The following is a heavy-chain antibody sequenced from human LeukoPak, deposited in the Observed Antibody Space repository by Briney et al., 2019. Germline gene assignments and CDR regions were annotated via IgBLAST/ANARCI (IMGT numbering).Heavy chain of an antibody. Sequence: GSLRLSCAASGFTFTDYYMSWVRQAPGSGLEWISYISHTGTTIYYADSVKGRFTVSRDNAKNSLYLQMHSLRAEDTAVYYRSRSHGSYSTDYWGQGTLVSVSS. J-gene: IGHJ4*02. CDR1: GFTFTDYY. V-gene: IGHV3-11*01. D-gene: IGHD3-22*01. CDR3: SRSHGSYSTDY. CDR2: ISHTGTTI.